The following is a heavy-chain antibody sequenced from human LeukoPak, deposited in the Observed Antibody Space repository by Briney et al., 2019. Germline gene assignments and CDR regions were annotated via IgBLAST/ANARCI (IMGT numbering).Heavy chain of an antibody. V-gene: IGHV1-2*02. D-gene: IGHD3-10*01. J-gene: IGHJ4*02. CDR1: GYTFTGYY. CDR2: INPTSGGT. CDR3: ARVPSSAHQLFSSDY. Sequence: GASVKVSCKASGYTFTGYYIHWVRQAPGQGLEWMGWINPTSGGTKYAQNLQGRVTMTTDTSTSTAYMDLTSLTTDDTAVYYCARVPSSAHQLFSSDYWGQGTLVTVSS.